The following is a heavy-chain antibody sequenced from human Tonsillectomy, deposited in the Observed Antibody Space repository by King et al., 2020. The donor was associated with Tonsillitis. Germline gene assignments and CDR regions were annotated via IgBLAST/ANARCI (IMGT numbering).Heavy chain of an antibody. CDR3: ARRVAGIINS. CDR2: ISSSSSTI. CDR1: GFTFSSYS. J-gene: IGHJ4*02. V-gene: IGHV3-48*04. D-gene: IGHD6-19*01. Sequence: VQLVESGGGLVQPGGSLRLSCAASGFTFSSYSMNWVRQAPGKGLEWVSYISSSSSTIYYADSVKGRFTISRDNAKNSLYLQMNSLRAEDTAVYYCARRVAGIINSWGQGTLVTVSS.